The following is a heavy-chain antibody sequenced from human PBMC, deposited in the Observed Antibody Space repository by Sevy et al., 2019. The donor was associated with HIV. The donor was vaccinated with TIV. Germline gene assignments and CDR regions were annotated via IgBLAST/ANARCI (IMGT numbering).Heavy chain of an antibody. V-gene: IGHV3-13*01. CDR3: ARGGGNGWYYFDY. CDR2: IRTAGDT. J-gene: IGHJ4*02. Sequence: GGSLRLSCAASGFTFSSYDIHWVRQATGKGLEWVSAIRTAGDTYYPDSVKGRFTISRENAKNSLYLQMNSLRAGDTAVYYCARGGGNGWYYFDYWGQETLVTVSS. CDR1: GFTFSSYD. D-gene: IGHD6-19*01.